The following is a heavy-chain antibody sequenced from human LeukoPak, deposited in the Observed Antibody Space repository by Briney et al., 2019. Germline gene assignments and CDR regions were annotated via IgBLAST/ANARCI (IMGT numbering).Heavy chain of an antibody. D-gene: IGHD3-10*01. Sequence: GGSLRLSCAASGFTFSSYAMSWVRQAPGKGLEWVSAIRGSGGSTYYADSVKGRFTISRDNSKNTLYLQMNSLRAEDTAVYYCAKQGVLLWFGEILYPYDYWGQGTLVTVSS. V-gene: IGHV3-23*01. CDR3: AKQGVLLWFGEILYPYDY. J-gene: IGHJ4*02. CDR1: GFTFSSYA. CDR2: IRGSGGST.